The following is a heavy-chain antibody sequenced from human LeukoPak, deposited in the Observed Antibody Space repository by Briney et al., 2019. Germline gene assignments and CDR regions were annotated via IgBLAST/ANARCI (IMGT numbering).Heavy chain of an antibody. V-gene: IGHV3-21*01. CDR2: ISSSSSYI. J-gene: IGHJ4*02. D-gene: IGHD3-22*01. Sequence: PGGSLRLSCAASGFTFSSYWMHWVRQAPGKGLEWVSSISSSSSYIYYADSVKGRFTISRDNAKNSLYLQMNSLRAEDTAVYYCXXXXTYYYDSSGYYPDYWGQGTLVTVSS. CDR3: XXXXTYYYDSSGYYPDY. CDR1: GFTFSSYW.